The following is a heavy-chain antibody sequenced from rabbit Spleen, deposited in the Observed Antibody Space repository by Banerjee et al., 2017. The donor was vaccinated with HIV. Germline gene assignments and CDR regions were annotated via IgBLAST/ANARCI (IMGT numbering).Heavy chain of an antibody. CDR2: ILAGSSSGFT. CDR3: ARDSSTSFSSYGMDL. J-gene: IGHJ6*01. D-gene: IGHD1-1*01. CDR1: GFTLSSYY. Sequence: QSLEESGGGLVQPEGSLTLTCTASGFTLSSYYMNWVRQAPGKGLEWIGCILAGSSSGFTYSATWAKGRFTCSKTSSTTVTLQMTSLTVADTATYFCARDSSTSFSSYGMDLWGQGTLVT. V-gene: IGHV1S40*01.